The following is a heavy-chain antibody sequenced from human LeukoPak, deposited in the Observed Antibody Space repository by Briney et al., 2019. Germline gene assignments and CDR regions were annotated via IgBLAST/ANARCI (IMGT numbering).Heavy chain of an antibody. Sequence: LTVGSPRLSCAASGFILIDFPFHWVRQAPGKGLQWVSVISHDGKVKYYADSVKGRFTISRDDSTNTLSLQMNSLRPEDTGIYYCARDLSRGAPDYFDNWGQGTLVTVSS. V-gene: IGHV3-30*04. CDR2: ISHDGKVK. CDR3: ARDLSRGAPDYFDN. D-gene: IGHD3-10*01. CDR1: GFILIDFP. J-gene: IGHJ4*02.